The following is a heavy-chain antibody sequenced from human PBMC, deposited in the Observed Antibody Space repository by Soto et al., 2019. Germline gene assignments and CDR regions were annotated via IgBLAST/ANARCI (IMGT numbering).Heavy chain of an antibody. CDR3: AHRHREEGTTYYDILTGYYIPEGDYFDY. Sequence: QITLKESGPTLVKPTQTLTLTCTFSGFSLSTSGVGVGWIRQPPGKALEWLALIYWNDDKRYSPSLKSRLTITKDTSKNHVVLTMTNMDPVDTATYYCAHRHREEGTTYYDILTGYYIPEGDYFDYWGQGTLVTVSS. J-gene: IGHJ4*02. V-gene: IGHV2-5*01. D-gene: IGHD3-9*01. CDR2: IYWNDDK. CDR1: GFSLSTSGVG.